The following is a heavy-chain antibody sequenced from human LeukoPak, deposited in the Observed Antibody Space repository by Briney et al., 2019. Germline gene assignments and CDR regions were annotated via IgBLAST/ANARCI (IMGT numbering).Heavy chain of an antibody. CDR3: ARRPSHYDILTGSTNWFDP. CDR2: INWNGGST. J-gene: IGHJ5*02. CDR1: GFTFDDYG. V-gene: IGHV3-20*04. D-gene: IGHD3-9*01. Sequence: PGGSLRLSCAASGFTFDDYGMSWVRQAPGKGLEWVSGINWNGGSTDYADSVKGRFTISRDNAKNSLYLQMNSLRAEDTAVYYCARRPSHYDILTGSTNWFDPWGQGTLVTVSS.